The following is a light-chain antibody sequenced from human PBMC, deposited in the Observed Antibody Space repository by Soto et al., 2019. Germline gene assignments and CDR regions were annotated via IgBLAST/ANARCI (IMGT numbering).Light chain of an antibody. J-gene: IGKJ5*01. V-gene: IGKV3-11*01. CDR3: QYRRT. CDR2: DVS. Sequence: DIVLTQSPATLSLSPGESVTLSCRASQNIYYLAWYQHKPGQSPRLLIDDVSYRATGTPARFSGSGSGTDFTLTISSLEPEDFAVYYCQYRRTFGQGTRLEIK. CDR1: QNIYY.